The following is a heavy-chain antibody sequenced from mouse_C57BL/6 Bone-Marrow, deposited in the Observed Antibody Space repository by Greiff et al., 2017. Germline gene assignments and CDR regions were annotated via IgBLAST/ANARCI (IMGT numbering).Heavy chain of an antibody. D-gene: IGHD2-5*01. J-gene: IGHJ4*01. CDR3: ASPYYSNIYAMDY. CDR2: ISSGSSTI. Sequence: EVKLVESGGGLVKPGGSLKLSCAASGFTFSDYGMHWVRQAPEKGLEWVAYISSGSSTIYYADTVKGRFTISRDNAKNTLFLQMTSLRSEDTAMYYCASPYYSNIYAMDYWGQGTSVTVSS. CDR1: GFTFSDYG. V-gene: IGHV5-17*01.